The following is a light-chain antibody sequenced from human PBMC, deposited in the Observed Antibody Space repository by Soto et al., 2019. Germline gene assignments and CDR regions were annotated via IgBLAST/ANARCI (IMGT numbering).Light chain of an antibody. CDR3: QTWDTGIRVV. V-gene: IGLV4-69*01. Sequence: QLVLTQSPSASASLGASVKLTCTLNSGQSSYAIAWHQQQPEKGPRYLMKLNSDGSHSKGDGIPDRFSGSSSGAERYLTISSLQSEDEAHYYCQTWDTGIRVVFGGGTKLTVL. J-gene: IGLJ2*01. CDR2: LNSDGSH. CDR1: SGQSSYA.